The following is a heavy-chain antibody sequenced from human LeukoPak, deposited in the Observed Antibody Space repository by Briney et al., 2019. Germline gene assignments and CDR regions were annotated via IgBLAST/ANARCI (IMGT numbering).Heavy chain of an antibody. V-gene: IGHV1-69*01. Sequence: GASVEVSCKAWGGTFSIYAISGVRQARGQGREGMGGIIPMFGKENYAQQFQGRVTITADESTSTAYMELRSLRSEDTAVYYCAKDGYNLDYYYYIDVWGKGTTVTVSS. D-gene: IGHD5-24*01. CDR1: GGTFSIYA. J-gene: IGHJ6*03. CDR2: IIPMFGKE. CDR3: AKDGYNLDYYYYIDV.